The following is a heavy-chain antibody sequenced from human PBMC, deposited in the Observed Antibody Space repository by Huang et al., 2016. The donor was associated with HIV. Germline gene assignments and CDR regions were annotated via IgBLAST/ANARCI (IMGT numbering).Heavy chain of an antibody. CDR2: ITGRGSSS. CDR1: GFTFSSYA. J-gene: IGHJ4*02. D-gene: IGHD6-13*01. Sequence: EVQLLESGGGLVQPGGSLRLSCAASGFTFSSYAMSWVRQALGKGLEWGSSITGRGSSSYYADSVKGRFTISRDNSKNTLYLQMNSLRAEDTAIYYCAKADSGAAAGSLVDYWGQGTLVTVSS. V-gene: IGHV3-23*01. CDR3: AKADSGAAAGSLVDY.